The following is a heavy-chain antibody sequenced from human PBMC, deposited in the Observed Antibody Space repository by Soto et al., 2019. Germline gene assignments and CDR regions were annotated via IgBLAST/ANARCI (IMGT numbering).Heavy chain of an antibody. CDR2: ISAYNGNT. V-gene: IGHV1-18*01. CDR3: ARDRIPPGRFGVHSQHYYYYMDV. CDR1: GYTFTSYG. J-gene: IGHJ6*03. D-gene: IGHD3-10*01. Sequence: ASVKVSCKASGYTFTSYGISWVRQAPGQGLEWMGWISAYNGNTNYAQKLQGRVTMTTDTSTSTAYMELRSLRSDDTAVYYCARDRIPPGRFGVHSQHYYYYMDVWGKGTTVTVSS.